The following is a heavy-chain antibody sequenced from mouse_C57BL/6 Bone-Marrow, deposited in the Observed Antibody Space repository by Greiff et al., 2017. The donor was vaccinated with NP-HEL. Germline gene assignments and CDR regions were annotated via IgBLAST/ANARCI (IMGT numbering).Heavy chain of an antibody. J-gene: IGHJ4*01. CDR1: GFSLSTSGMG. Sequence: QVTLKECGPGILQSSQTLSLTCSFSGFSLSTSGMGVSWIRQPSGKGLEWLAHIYWDDDKRYNPSLKSRLTISKDTSRNQVFLKITSVDTADTATYYCARGYYDAMDYWGQGTSVTVSS. CDR3: ARGYYDAMDY. V-gene: IGHV8-12*01. D-gene: IGHD2-2*01. CDR2: IYWDDDK.